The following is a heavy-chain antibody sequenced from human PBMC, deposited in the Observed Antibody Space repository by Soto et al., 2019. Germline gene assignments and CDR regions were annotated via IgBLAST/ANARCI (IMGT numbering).Heavy chain of an antibody. CDR3: ARDLESNYYDSSGYHGY. J-gene: IGHJ4*02. Sequence: ASVKVSCKASGYTFTSYAISWVRQAPGQGLEWMGWISAYNGNTNYAQKLQGRVTMTTDTSTNTAYMELRSLRSDDTAVYYCARDLESNYYDSSGYHGYWGQGTLVTVSS. CDR1: GYTFTSYA. CDR2: ISAYNGNT. V-gene: IGHV1-18*01. D-gene: IGHD3-22*01.